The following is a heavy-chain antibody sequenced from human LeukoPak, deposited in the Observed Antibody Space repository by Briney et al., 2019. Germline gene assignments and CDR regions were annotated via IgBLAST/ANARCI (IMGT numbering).Heavy chain of an antibody. CDR3: ARADYVWGSYRQYYFDY. D-gene: IGHD3-16*02. J-gene: IGHJ4*02. V-gene: IGHV3-21*01. CDR1: GFTFSSYS. Sequence: GGSLRLSCAASGFTFSSYSMNWVRQAPGKGLEWVSSISSSSSYIYYADSVKGRFTISRDNAKNSLYLQMNSLRAEDTAVYYCARADYVWGSYRQYYFDYWGQGTLVTVSS. CDR2: ISSSSSYI.